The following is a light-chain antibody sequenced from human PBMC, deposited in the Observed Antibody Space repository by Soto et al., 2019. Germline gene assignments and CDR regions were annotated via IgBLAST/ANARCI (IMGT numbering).Light chain of an antibody. CDR2: GAS. CDR3: QQYGSSPPWT. J-gene: IGKJ1*01. V-gene: IGKV3-20*01. CDR1: QSVSSSY. Sequence: EIVLTQCPGTLSLSPGERATLSCRASQSVSSSYLAWYQQKPGQAPRLLIYGASSRATGIPDRFSGSGSGTDFTLTISILEPEDFAVYYCQQYGSSPPWTFGHGTKVDIK.